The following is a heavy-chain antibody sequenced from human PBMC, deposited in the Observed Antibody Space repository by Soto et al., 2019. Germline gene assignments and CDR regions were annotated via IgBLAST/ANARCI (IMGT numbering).Heavy chain of an antibody. V-gene: IGHV3-21*01. Sequence: EVQLVESGGGLVKPGGSLRLSCAASGFTFSSYSMNWVRQAPGKGLEWVSSISSSSSYIYYADSVKGRFTISRDNAKNSLYLQMNSLRAEDTAVYYCARGGGGIPMVAGSYHPGIDYGMDVWGRGTTVTVSS. CDR3: ARGGGGIPMVAGSYHPGIDYGMDV. D-gene: IGHD3-10*01. CDR2: ISSSSSYI. CDR1: GFTFSSYS. J-gene: IGHJ6*02.